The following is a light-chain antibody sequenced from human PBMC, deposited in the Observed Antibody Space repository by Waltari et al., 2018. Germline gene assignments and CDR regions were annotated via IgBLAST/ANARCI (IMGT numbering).Light chain of an antibody. CDR1: QSVSSSY. V-gene: IGKV3-20*01. CDR3: QQYGSSPLT. J-gene: IGKJ4*01. CDR2: GAS. Sequence: EIVLTQSPGTLSLSPGERATLSCRASQSVSSSYLAWYQPQPGQAPRLLIYGASSRATGIPDRFSGSGSGTDFTLTISRLEPEDFAVYYCQQYGSSPLTFGGGTKVEIK.